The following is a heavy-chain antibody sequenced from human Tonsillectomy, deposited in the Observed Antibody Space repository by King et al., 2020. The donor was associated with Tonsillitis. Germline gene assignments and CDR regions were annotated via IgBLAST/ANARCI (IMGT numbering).Heavy chain of an antibody. CDR1: GFTFSSYA. Sequence: VQLVESGGVVVQPGRSLRLSCAASGFTFSSYAMHWVRQAPGKGLEWVAVISYDGSNKYYADSVKGRFTISRDNSKNKLYLQMNSLRAEDTAVYYCARDGRELTGDYYFDYWGQGTLVTVSS. CDR3: ARDGRELTGDYYFDY. V-gene: IGHV3-30-3*01. J-gene: IGHJ4*02. D-gene: IGHD7-27*01. CDR2: ISYDGSNK.